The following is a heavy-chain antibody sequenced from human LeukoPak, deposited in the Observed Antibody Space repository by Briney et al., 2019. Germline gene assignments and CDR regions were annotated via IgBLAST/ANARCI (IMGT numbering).Heavy chain of an antibody. J-gene: IGHJ4*02. CDR2: IYTSGST. Sequence: SETLSLTCTVSGGSISSGSYYWSWIRQPAGKGLEWIVRIYTSGSTNYNPSLKSRVTISVDTSKNQFSLKLSSVTAADTAVYYCARGRNIVATTTSPYDYWGQGTLVTVSS. V-gene: IGHV4-61*02. CDR1: GGSISSGSYY. CDR3: ARGRNIVATTTSPYDY. D-gene: IGHD5-12*01.